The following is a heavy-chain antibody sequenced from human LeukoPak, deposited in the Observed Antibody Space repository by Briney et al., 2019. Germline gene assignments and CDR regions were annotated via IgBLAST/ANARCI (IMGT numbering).Heavy chain of an antibody. J-gene: IGHJ6*03. CDR3: ARGNWNQGTIYYYHYMDV. V-gene: IGHV4-34*01. CDR1: GGSFSPYY. D-gene: IGHD1-1*01. Sequence: PSETLSLTCAVYGGSFSPYYWSWIRQSPDKGREWIGEINHSRSTNYNPSLKSRVTISVDTSKNQFSLELSSVTAADTAVYYCARGNWNQGTIYYYHYMDVWGKGTTVTVSS. CDR2: INHSRST.